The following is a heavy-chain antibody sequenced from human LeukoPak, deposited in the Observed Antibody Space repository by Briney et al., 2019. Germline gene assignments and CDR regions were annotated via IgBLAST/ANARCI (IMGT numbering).Heavy chain of an antibody. D-gene: IGHD3-10*01. J-gene: IGHJ5*02. CDR2: ISSSSSYI. CDR1: GGSFSGYY. V-gene: IGHV3-21*01. Sequence: ETLSLTCAVYGGSFSGYYWSWIRQPPGKGLEWVSSISSSSSYIYYADSVKGRFTVSRDNAKNSLYLQMNSLRAEDTAVYYCARDPITMVRGVIIGWFDPWGQGTLVTVSS. CDR3: ARDPITMVRGVIIGWFDP.